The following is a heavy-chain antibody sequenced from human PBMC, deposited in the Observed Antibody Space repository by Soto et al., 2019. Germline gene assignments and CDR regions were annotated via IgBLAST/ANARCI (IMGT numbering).Heavy chain of an antibody. D-gene: IGHD7-27*01. V-gene: IGHV3-7*04. Sequence: EVQLVESGGGLVQPGGSLRLSCAASGFTFGTYWMTWVRQPPGKGLECVADIKPDGSERYYVDSVKGRFTISRDNAKNSLYLHMNSMRAEDTAVYYCATDLNWEHYWGQGTRVTVSS. J-gene: IGHJ4*02. CDR2: IKPDGSER. CDR3: ATDLNWEHY. CDR1: GFTFGTYW.